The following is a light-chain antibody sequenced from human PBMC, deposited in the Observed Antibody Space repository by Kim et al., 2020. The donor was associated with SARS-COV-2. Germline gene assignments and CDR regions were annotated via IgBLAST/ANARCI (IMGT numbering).Light chain of an antibody. Sequence: SYELTQPPSVSVSPGQTASITCSGDKLGDKYACWYQQKPGQSPVLVIYQVSKRPSGIPERFSGSNSGNTATLTISGPQAMDEADSYCQAWDSILVV. V-gene: IGLV3-1*01. CDR2: QVS. CDR1: KLGDKY. J-gene: IGLJ2*01. CDR3: QAWDSILVV.